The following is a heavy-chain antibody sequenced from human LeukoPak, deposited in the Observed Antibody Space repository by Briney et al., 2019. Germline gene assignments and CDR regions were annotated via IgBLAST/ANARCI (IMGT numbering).Heavy chain of an antibody. V-gene: IGHV1-24*01. D-gene: IGHD3-10*01. CDR2: FDPEDGET. J-gene: IGHJ4*02. CDR1: GYTLTELS. CDR3: ATGSLSPRLVTMVRGVIAAFDI. Sequence: GASVKVSCKVSGYTLTELSMHWVRQAPGKGLEWMGGFDPEDGETIYAQKFQGRITMTEDTSTDTAYMELSSLRSEDTAVYYCATGSLSPRLVTMVRGVIAAFDIWGQGTLVTVSS.